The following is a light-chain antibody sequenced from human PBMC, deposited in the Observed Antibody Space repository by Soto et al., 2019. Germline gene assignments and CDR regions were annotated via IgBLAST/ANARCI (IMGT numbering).Light chain of an antibody. CDR2: AAS. CDR3: QKYNSAPPLT. J-gene: IGKJ4*01. Sequence: DIQMTQSPSSLSASVGDRVTITCRASQGISNYLAWYQQKPGKVPKLLIYAASTLQSGVPSRFSGSGSGTEFTLTISSLQPEDVATYYCQKYNSAPPLTFGGGTKVESK. CDR1: QGISNY. V-gene: IGKV1-27*01.